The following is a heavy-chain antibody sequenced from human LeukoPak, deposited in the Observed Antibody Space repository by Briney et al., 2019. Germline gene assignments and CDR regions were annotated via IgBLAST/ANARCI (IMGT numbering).Heavy chain of an antibody. J-gene: IGHJ4*02. Sequence: SVKVSCKASGGTFSSYAISWVRQAPGQGPEWMGGIIPIFGTANYAQKFQGRVTITTDESTSTAYMELSSLRSEDTAVYYCARGYSSGSLFDYWGQGTLVTVSS. V-gene: IGHV1-69*05. D-gene: IGHD3-22*01. CDR2: IIPIFGTA. CDR1: GGTFSSYA. CDR3: ARGYSSGSLFDY.